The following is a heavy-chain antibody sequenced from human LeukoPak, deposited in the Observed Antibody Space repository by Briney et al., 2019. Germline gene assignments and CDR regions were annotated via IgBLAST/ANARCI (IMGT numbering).Heavy chain of an antibody. V-gene: IGHV3-21*01. J-gene: IGHJ5*02. CDR2: ISSSSSYI. Sequence: GGSLRLSCAASGFTFSSYSMNWVRQAPGKGLEWVSSISSSSSYIYYADSVKGRFTISRDNAKNSLYLQMNSLRAEDTAVYYCASVLLWFGEPENWFDPWGQGTLVTVSS. D-gene: IGHD3-10*01. CDR1: GFTFSSYS. CDR3: ASVLLWFGEPENWFDP.